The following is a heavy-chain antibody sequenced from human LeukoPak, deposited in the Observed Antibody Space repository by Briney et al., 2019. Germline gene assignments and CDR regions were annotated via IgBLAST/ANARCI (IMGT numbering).Heavy chain of an antibody. D-gene: IGHD1-26*01. J-gene: IGHJ4*02. CDR2: IYSGGST. V-gene: IGHV3-66*01. CDR3: ARDLGPPVVGAIGDY. Sequence: GSLXLSCAASGFIVSSNYMSWVRQAPGKGLEWVSVIYSGGSTYYADSVKGRFTISRDNSKNSLYLQKNSLRAEDTAVYYCARDLGPPVVGAIGDYWGQGTLVTVSS. CDR1: GFIVSSNY.